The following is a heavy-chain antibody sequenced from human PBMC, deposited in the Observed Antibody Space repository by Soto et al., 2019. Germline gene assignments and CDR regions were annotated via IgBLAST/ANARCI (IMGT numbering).Heavy chain of an antibody. CDR2: IHYSGST. J-gene: IGHJ5*02. CDR3: ARDRGLGSGWYGWFDP. CDR1: GGSVSSGSYY. V-gene: IGHV4-61*01. Sequence: SETLSLTCTVSGGSVSSGSYYWSWIRQPPGKGLEWIGNIHYSGSTNYNPSLKSRVTISVDTSKNQFSLKLSSVTAADTAVYYCARDRGLGSGWYGWFDPWGQGTLVTLSS. D-gene: IGHD6-19*01.